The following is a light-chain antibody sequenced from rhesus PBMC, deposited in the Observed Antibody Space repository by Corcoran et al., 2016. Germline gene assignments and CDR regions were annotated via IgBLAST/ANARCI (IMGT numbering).Light chain of an antibody. CDR2: KAS. CDR1: QGISSW. CDR3: LQFSSSPLT. Sequence: DIQMTQSPSPLSASVGDTVTITCQASQGISSWLAWYQQKPGKAPTLLIYKASSLQSGVPSRFSGSGSGKDFTLTISSLQPEDFATYYCLQFSSSPLTFGGGTKVEIK. V-gene: IGKV1-22*01. J-gene: IGKJ4*01.